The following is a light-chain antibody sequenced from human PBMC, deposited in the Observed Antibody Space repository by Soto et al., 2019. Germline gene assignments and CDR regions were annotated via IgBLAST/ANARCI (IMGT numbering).Light chain of an antibody. CDR1: SSDFDGFTK. Sequence: QSALTQPASVSGSPGQSIAISCTGTSSDFDGFTKVSRYQHHPDKAPKLMMYDVTNRPSGVSDRFSGSKSGNTASLTISGLQAEDEADYYCSSFTSSFTYVFGSGTKDTVL. CDR3: SSFTSSFTYV. J-gene: IGLJ1*01. V-gene: IGLV2-14*03. CDR2: DVT.